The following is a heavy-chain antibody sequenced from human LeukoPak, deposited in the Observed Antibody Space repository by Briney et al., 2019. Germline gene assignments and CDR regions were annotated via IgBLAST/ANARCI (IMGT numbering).Heavy chain of an antibody. D-gene: IGHD5-18*01. CDR1: RGSISTYY. J-gene: IGHJ6*02. V-gene: IGHV4-59*01. CDR2: IYYSGST. CDR3: ARDHTASGGMDV. Sequence: SETLSLTCTVSRGSISTYYWSWIRQPPGKGLEWIGYIYYSGSTNYNPSLKSRVTISIDTSKNQFSLKLSSVTAADTAVYYCARDHTASGGMDVWGQGITVTVSS.